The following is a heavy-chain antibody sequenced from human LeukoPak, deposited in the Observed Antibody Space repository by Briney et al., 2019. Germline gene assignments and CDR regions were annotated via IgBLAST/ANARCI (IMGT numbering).Heavy chain of an antibody. V-gene: IGHV3-66*01. D-gene: IGHD3-22*01. CDR1: GFTVSSNY. CDR3: ARGPNYYDSSGYRDAFDI. Sequence: GGSLRLSCAASGFTVSSNYMSWVRQAPGKGLEWVSVIYSGGSTYYADSVKGRFTISRDNSKNTLYLQMNSLRAEDTALYYCARGPNYYDSSGYRDAFDIWGQGTMVTVSS. J-gene: IGHJ3*02. CDR2: IYSGGST.